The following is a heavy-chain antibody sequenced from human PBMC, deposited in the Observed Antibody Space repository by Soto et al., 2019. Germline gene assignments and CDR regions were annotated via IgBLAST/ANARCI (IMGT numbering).Heavy chain of an antibody. J-gene: IGHJ4*02. CDR2: VNPSGDST. V-gene: IGHV1-46*01. CDR3: ARELGGTTVNTLFDH. Sequence: QVQLVQSGAEVKKPGASVKVSCKASGYTFTRYYIHWVRQAPGQGLEWMGIVNPSGDSTNYAQKFQGRVTITRDTSTNTVHMELSSLRSEDTAVYFCARELGGTTVNTLFDHWGQGTLVTVSS. CDR1: GYTFTRYY. D-gene: IGHD4-17*01.